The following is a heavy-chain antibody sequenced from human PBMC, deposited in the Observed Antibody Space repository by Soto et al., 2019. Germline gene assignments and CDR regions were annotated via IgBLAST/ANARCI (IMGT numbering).Heavy chain of an antibody. J-gene: IGHJ4*02. V-gene: IGHV3-33*01. D-gene: IGHD2-15*01. Sequence: QVQLVESGGGVVQPGRSLRLSCAASGFTFSSYGMHWVRQAPGKGLEWVAGIWYDGSNKYYADSVKGRFTISRDNSKNTLYLQMNSLRAEDTAVYYCARDSCSGGSCYFDYWGQGTLVTVSS. CDR1: GFTFSSYG. CDR3: ARDSCSGGSCYFDY. CDR2: IWYDGSNK.